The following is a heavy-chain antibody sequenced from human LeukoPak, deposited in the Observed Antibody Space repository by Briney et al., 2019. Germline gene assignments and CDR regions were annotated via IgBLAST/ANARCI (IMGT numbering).Heavy chain of an antibody. CDR1: GGSMSSGSYY. CDR2: IYTSGST. D-gene: IGHD3-22*01. CDR3: ARQDSSGYYYEGYSQH. J-gene: IGHJ1*01. V-gene: IGHV4-61*02. Sequence: TSQTLSLTCTVSGGSMSSGSYYWSWIRQPAGKGLEWIGRIYTSGSTNYNPSLKSRVTISVDTSKNQFSLKLRSLTAADTAVYYCARQDSSGYYYEGYSQHWGQGTLSPSPQ.